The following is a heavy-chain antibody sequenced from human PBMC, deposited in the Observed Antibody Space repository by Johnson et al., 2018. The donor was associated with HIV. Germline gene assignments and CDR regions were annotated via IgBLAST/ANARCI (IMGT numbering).Heavy chain of an antibody. CDR3: AREVDGFDI. CDR1: GFTFSSYA. V-gene: IGHV3-48*04. J-gene: IGHJ3*02. CDR2: ISSSGKST. Sequence: VQLVESGGGLVQPGGSLRFSCAVSGFTFSSYAMSWVRQAPGKGLEWVSYISSSGKSTNYADSVKGRFTISRDNAKNTLYLHMNSLRAEDTAVYYCAREVDGFDIWGQGTMVTVSS.